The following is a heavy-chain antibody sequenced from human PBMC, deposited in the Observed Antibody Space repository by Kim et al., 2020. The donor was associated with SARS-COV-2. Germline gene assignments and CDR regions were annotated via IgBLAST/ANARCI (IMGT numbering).Heavy chain of an antibody. D-gene: IGHD3-22*01. CDR3: ARADDSSAKGAFDI. V-gene: IGHV4-31*02. Sequence: NPSLKSRVTISVDTSKNQFSLKLSSVTAADTAVYYCARADDSSAKGAFDIWGQGTMVTVSS. J-gene: IGHJ3*02.